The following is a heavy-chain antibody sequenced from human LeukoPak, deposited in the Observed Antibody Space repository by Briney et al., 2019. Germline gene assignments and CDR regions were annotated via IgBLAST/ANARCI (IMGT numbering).Heavy chain of an antibody. V-gene: IGHV4-59*08. J-gene: IGHJ4*02. Sequence: PSETLSLTCTVSGGSISGYDWSWIRQPPGKGLEWIAYIYYSGSNNHNPSLKSRVTISVDTSKNQFSLKLSSVTATDTAVYYCARHRDYGSGWFGFDYWGQGALVTVSS. CDR2: IYYSGSN. CDR1: GGSISGYD. D-gene: IGHD6-19*01. CDR3: ARHRDYGSGWFGFDY.